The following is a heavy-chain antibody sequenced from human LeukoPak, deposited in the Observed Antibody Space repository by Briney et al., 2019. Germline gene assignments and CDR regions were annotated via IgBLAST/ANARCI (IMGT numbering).Heavy chain of an antibody. D-gene: IGHD6-19*01. CDR1: GFTFGSYA. CDR2: ISGSGGST. CDR3: ARGRQWLVLVY. Sequence: GGSPRLSCAASGFTFGSYAMCWVRQAPGKGLEWVSGISGSGGSTYYADSVKGRFTISRDNSKNTLYLQMNSLRAEDTAVYYCARGRQWLVLVYWGQGTLVTVSS. V-gene: IGHV3-23*01. J-gene: IGHJ4*02.